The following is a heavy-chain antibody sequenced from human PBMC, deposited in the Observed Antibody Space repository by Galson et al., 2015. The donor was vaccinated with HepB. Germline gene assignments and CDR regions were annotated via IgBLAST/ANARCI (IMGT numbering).Heavy chain of an antibody. CDR2: TYYRSKWYN. J-gene: IGHJ4*02. V-gene: IGHV6-1*01. D-gene: IGHD6-13*01. Sequence: CAISGDSVSSNSAAWNWIRQSPSRGLEWLGRTYYRSKWYNDYAVSVKSRITINPDTSKNQFSLQLNSVTPEDTAVYYCARTNSSSWYPALNYFDYWGQGTLVTVSS. CDR3: ARTNSSSWYPALNYFDY. CDR1: GDSVSSNSAA.